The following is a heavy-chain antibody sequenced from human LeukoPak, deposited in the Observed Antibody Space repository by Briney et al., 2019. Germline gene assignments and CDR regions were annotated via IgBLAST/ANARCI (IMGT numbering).Heavy chain of an antibody. D-gene: IGHD3-10*01. CDR1: GFTFSSYE. J-gene: IGHJ4*02. CDR2: ISSSGSTI. V-gene: IGHV3-48*03. CDR3: ARDLGDITMVRGDADY. Sequence: GGSLRLSCAASGFTFSSYEKNWVRQAPGKGLEWVSYISSSGSTIYYADSVKGRFTISRDSAKNSLYLQMNSLRAEDTAVYYCARDLGDITMVRGDADYWGQGTLVTVSS.